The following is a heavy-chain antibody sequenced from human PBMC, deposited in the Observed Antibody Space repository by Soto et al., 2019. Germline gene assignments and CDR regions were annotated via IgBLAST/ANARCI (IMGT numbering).Heavy chain of an antibody. CDR2: VYSGGNA. Sequence: DVQVVESGGGLVQPGGSLRLSCAVSGFSVSGSYMCWVRQAPGKGLEWVSGVYSGGNAYYADSVKGRFTISRDNSRNTVFLPMNSLRVEDTAVYYCARSKVDWGQGTLVTVSS. CDR3: ARSKVD. J-gene: IGHJ4*02. D-gene: IGHD4-4*01. V-gene: IGHV3-66*01. CDR1: GFSVSGSY.